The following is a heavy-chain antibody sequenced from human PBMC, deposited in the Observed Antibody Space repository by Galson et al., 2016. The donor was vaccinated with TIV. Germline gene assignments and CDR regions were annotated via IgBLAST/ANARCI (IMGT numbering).Heavy chain of an antibody. CDR1: GGSVSHTSYY. V-gene: IGHV4-39*07. CDR3: ARTTGAGVAARVLFDF. Sequence: SETLSLTCTVSGGSVSHTSYYWGWIRQTPGKGLEWIGTIYYTGITFYNPSLESRVTISVDTSKNHLSLKLSSVSAADTAVYYCARTTGAGVAARVLFDFWGQGTLVTVSS. D-gene: IGHD6-6*01. CDR2: IYYTGIT. J-gene: IGHJ4*02.